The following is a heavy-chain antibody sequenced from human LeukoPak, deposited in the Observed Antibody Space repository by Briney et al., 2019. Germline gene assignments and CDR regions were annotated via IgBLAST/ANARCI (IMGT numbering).Heavy chain of an antibody. CDR1: GFTFSTYA. V-gene: IGHV3-15*01. Sequence: GGSLRLSCAASGFTFSTYAMTWVRQAPGKGLEWVGRIKLTSDGGPSDYAAPVKGRFIVSRDDSQNTLYLQMNSLKTEDTGFYYCTTDPPGPYWGQGTLVTVSS. J-gene: IGHJ4*02. CDR3: TTDPPGPY. CDR2: IKLTSDGGPS.